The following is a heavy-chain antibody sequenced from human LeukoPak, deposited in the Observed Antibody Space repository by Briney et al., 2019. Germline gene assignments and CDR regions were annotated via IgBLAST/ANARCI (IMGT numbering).Heavy chain of an antibody. CDR1: GFTFSNFA. CDR2: ISGSGGST. D-gene: IGHD1-26*01. Sequence: QPGGSLRLSCAASGFTFSNFAMTWVRQAPGKGLEWVSGISGSGGSTYYADSVKGRFTISRDNSKTTLYLQLNRLRAADTAIYYCAKGPGRSHQYNYFDPWGQGTLVTVSS. V-gene: IGHV3-23*01. J-gene: IGHJ5*02. CDR3: AKGPGRSHQYNYFDP.